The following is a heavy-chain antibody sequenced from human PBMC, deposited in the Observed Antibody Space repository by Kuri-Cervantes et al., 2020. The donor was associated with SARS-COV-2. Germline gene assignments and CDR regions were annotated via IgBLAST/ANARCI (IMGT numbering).Heavy chain of an antibody. D-gene: IGHD5-12*01. CDR3: ARDRGYGGLRYYFDY. J-gene: IGHJ4*02. CDR1: GFTFSSYG. V-gene: IGHV3-33*08. CDR2: IWYDGSNK. Sequence: LSLTCAASGFTFSSYGMHWVRQAPGKGLEWVAVIWYDGSNKYYADSVKGRFTISRDNSKNTLYLQMNSLRAEDTAVYYCARDRGYGGLRYYFDYWDQGTLVTVSS.